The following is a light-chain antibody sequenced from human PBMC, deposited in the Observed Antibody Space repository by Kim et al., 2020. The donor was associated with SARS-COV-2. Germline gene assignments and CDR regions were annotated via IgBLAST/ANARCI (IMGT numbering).Light chain of an antibody. J-gene: IGLJ3*02. Sequence: QPATLPCTGNSNNVGFQGAVWLQQHQGHPPQLLSYRNNKRPSGISERFSASRSGNTASLTITGLQPEDEADYYCSAWDSSLTGWVFGGGTQLTVL. CDR1: SNNVGFQG. V-gene: IGLV10-54*04. CDR2: RNN. CDR3: SAWDSSLTGWV.